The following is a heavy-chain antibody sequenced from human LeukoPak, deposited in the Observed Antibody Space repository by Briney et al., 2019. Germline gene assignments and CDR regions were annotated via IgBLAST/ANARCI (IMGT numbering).Heavy chain of an antibody. Sequence: ASVTVSCTASGYTFTSYDINWVRRATGQGLEWMGWMNPNSGNTGYAQKFQGRVTMTRNTSISTAYMELSSLRSEDTAVYYCARGEGSGGWYEGVFDYWGQGTLVTVSS. CDR3: ARGEGSGGWYEGVFDY. D-gene: IGHD6-19*01. J-gene: IGHJ4*02. CDR2: MNPNSGNT. CDR1: GYTFTSYD. V-gene: IGHV1-8*01.